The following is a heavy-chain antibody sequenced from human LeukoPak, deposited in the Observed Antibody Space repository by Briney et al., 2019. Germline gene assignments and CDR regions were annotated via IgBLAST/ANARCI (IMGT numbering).Heavy chain of an antibody. CDR3: ARGHGTSRFSRPVP. D-gene: IGHD2-2*01. V-gene: IGHV4-34*01. Sequence: SETLSLTCAVHGGSFSGYYWSWIRQPPGKGLEWTGEINHSGSTNYNPSLKSRVTISVDTSKNQFSLKLSSVTAADTAVYYCARGHGTSRFSRPVPWGQGTLVTVSS. CDR1: GGSFSGYY. CDR2: INHSGST. J-gene: IGHJ5*02.